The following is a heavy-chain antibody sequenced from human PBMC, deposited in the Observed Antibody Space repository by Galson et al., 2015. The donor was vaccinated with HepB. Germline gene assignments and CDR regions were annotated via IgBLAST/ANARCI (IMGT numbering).Heavy chain of an antibody. CDR3: ARDRYPSPMVRGAFFDY. J-gene: IGHJ4*02. CDR1: GFTFSSYW. Sequence: SLRLSCAASGFTFSSYWMSWVRQAPGKGLEWVANIKQDGSEKYYVDSVKGRFTISRDNAKNSLYLQMNSLRAEDTAVYYCARDRYPSPMVRGAFFDYWGQGTLVTVSS. CDR2: IKQDGSEK. V-gene: IGHV3-7*03. D-gene: IGHD3-10*01.